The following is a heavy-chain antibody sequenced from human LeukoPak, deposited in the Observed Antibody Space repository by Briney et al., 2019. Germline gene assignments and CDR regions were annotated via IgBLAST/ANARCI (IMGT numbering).Heavy chain of an antibody. Sequence: PSETLSLTCTVSGGSISSYYWSWIRQPAGKGLEWIGYIYYSGSTNYNPSLKSRVTISVDTSKNQFSPKLSSVTAADTAVYYCARDRGKVLRFLEWRFYYYMDVWGKGTTVTVSS. V-gene: IGHV4-59*01. J-gene: IGHJ6*03. CDR1: GGSISSYY. D-gene: IGHD3-3*01. CDR3: ARDRGKVLRFLEWRFYYYMDV. CDR2: IYYSGST.